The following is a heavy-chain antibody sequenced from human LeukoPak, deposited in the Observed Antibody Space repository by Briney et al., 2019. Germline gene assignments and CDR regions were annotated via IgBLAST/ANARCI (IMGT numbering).Heavy chain of an antibody. Sequence: GGSLRLSCATSGFTFTDAWMSWVRQAPGKGLEWVGRIKSEGSGETKEYGAPVRGRFIISRDDSQKTLFLQMNSLKTEDTGVYFCTWVKADVGFPYFFMDVWGKGTTVIVSS. CDR1: GFTFTDAW. V-gene: IGHV3-15*01. CDR3: TWVKADVGFPYFFMDV. J-gene: IGHJ6*03. D-gene: IGHD1-26*01. CDR2: IKSEGSGETK.